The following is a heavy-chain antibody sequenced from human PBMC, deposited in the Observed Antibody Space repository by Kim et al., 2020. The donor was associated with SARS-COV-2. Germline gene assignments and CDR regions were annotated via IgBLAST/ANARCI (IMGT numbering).Heavy chain of an antibody. V-gene: IGHV1-18*01. Sequence: ASVKVSCKASGYTFTSYGISWVRQAPGQGLEWMGWISAYNGNTNYAQKLQGRVTMTTDTSTSTAYMELRSLRSDDTAVYYCARDRGEYSIVVVIYYGMDVWGQGTTVTVSS. J-gene: IGHJ6*02. CDR2: ISAYNGNT. D-gene: IGHD3-22*01. CDR1: GYTFTSYG. CDR3: ARDRGEYSIVVVIYYGMDV.